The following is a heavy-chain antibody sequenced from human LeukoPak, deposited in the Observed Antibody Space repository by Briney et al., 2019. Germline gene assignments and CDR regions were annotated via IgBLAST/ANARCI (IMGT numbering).Heavy chain of an antibody. CDR3: ARGDYYGSGSSGGDY. V-gene: IGHV3-20*04. D-gene: IGHD3-10*01. CDR2: INWNGGST. CDR1: GFTFDDYG. Sequence: PGGSLRLSCAASGFTFDDYGMNWVRQAPGKGLEWVSSINWNGGSTGYADSVKGRFTISRDNAKNSLYLQMNSLRAEDTALYYCARGDYYGSGSSGGDYWGQGTLVTVSS. J-gene: IGHJ4*02.